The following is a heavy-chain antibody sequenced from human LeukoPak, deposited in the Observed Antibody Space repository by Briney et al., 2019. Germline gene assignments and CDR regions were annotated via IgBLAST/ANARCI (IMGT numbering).Heavy chain of an antibody. CDR3: VKGHIDGEGYYYFDY. V-gene: IGHV3-23*01. CDR2: ISGSGGRT. J-gene: IGHJ4*02. CDR1: GFAFSSYA. Sequence: PGGSLRLSCAASGFAFSSYAMNWFRQAPGKGLDWVSSISGSGGRTYYADSVKGRFTISRDNSKNTLYLQMNSPRAEDTAVYYCVKGHIDGEGYYYFDYWGQGTLVTVSS. D-gene: IGHD3-22*01.